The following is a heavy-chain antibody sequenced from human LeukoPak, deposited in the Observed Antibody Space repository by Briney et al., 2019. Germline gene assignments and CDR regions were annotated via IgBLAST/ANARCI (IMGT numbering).Heavy chain of an antibody. D-gene: IGHD3-22*01. CDR3: AKRDYYDSSGYSPLFDN. CDR1: GFSFSNYA. Sequence: PGGSLRLSCAASGFSFSNYAMSWVRQAPGKGLEWVSGLSGNGERIHYADSVKGRFTISRDNSKNTLYLQMNSLRAEDTALYVCAKRDYYDSSGYSPLFDNWGQGILVTVSS. CDR2: LSGNGERI. J-gene: IGHJ4*02. V-gene: IGHV3-23*01.